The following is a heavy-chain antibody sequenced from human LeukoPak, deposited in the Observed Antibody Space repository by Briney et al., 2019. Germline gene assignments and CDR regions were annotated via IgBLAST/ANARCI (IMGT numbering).Heavy chain of an antibody. CDR3: AKEQDNLLLLSHFDS. D-gene: IGHD1-14*01. V-gene: IGHV3-23*01. CDR1: GFTFNNYA. Sequence: PGGSLRLSCAASGFTFNNYAMNWVRQTPGKRLQWVSAVSGDGQRTFYADSVKGRFTIFRDNSMNTLSLQMNSLRVEDTAVYYCAKEQDNLLLLSHFDSWGQGILVTVSA. CDR2: VSGDGQRT. J-gene: IGHJ4*02.